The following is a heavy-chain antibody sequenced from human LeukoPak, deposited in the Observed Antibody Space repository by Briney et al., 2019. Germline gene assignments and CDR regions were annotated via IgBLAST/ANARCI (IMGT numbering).Heavy chain of an antibody. CDR2: ISYDGSNK. CDR1: GFTFSSYG. Sequence: GGSLRLSCAASGFTFSSYGMHWVRQAPGKGLEWVAVISYDGSNKYYADSVKGRFTISRDNSKNTLYLQMNSLRAEDTAAYYCARARLDYDSSGYYYGGLDAFDIWGQGTMVTVSS. CDR3: ARARLDYDSSGYYYGGLDAFDI. J-gene: IGHJ3*02. D-gene: IGHD3-22*01. V-gene: IGHV3-30*19.